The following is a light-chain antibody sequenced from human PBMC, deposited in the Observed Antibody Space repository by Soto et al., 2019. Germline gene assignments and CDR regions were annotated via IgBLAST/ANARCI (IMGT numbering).Light chain of an antibody. CDR3: TSYTTSSTYV. CDR1: ISDVSGYDY. J-gene: IGLJ1*01. V-gene: IGLV2-14*03. CDR2: DVS. Sequence: QSALTQPASVSGSPGQSITISCTGTISDVSGYDYVSWYQHYPGKAPKLLIYDVSNRPSGVSDRVSGSKSGNTASLTISGLQAEDEADYYCTSYTTSSTYVFGTGTKVTVL.